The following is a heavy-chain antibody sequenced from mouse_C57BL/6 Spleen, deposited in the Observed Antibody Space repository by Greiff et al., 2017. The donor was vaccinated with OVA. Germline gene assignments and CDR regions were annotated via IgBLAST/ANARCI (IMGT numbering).Heavy chain of an antibody. J-gene: IGHJ4*01. CDR1: GFTFSDYG. CDR3: ARRNYGSSRAMDY. D-gene: IGHD1-1*01. V-gene: IGHV5-17*01. Sequence: EVQRVESGGGLVKPGGSLKLSCAASGFTFSDYGMHWVRQAPEKGLEWVAYISSGSSTIYYADTVKGRFTIYRDKAKNTLFLQMTSLRSEDTAMYYCARRNYGSSRAMDYWGQGTSVTVSS. CDR2: ISSGSSTI.